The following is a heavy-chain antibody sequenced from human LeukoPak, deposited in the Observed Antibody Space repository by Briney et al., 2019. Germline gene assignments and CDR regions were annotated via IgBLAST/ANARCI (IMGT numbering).Heavy chain of an antibody. CDR2: LTDSGGTT. CDR3: ARGRPAGYFDY. J-gene: IGHJ4*02. V-gene: IGHV3-23*01. D-gene: IGHD6-6*01. CDR1: GFTFTNYA. Sequence: PGGSLRLSCVASGFTFTNYAMGWVRQAPGKRPEWVSSLTDSGGTTYYVDSVKGRFAISRDNSRNTLYLHMNSLRAEDTAVYYCARGRPAGYFDYWGQGTLVTVSS.